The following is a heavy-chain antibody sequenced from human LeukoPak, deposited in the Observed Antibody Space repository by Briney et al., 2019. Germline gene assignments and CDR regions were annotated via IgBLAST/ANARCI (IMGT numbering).Heavy chain of an antibody. CDR1: GGSFSGYY. CDR2: INHSGST. Sequence: SETLSLTCAVYGGSFSGYYWSWIRQPPGKGLEWIGEINHSGSTNYNPSLKSRVTISVDTSKNQFSLKLSSVTAADTAVYYCPRGVDVVRGVTGYGMYVWGKVTTVTVST. J-gene: IGHJ6*04. V-gene: IGHV4-34*01. D-gene: IGHD3-10*01. CDR3: PRGVDVVRGVTGYGMYV.